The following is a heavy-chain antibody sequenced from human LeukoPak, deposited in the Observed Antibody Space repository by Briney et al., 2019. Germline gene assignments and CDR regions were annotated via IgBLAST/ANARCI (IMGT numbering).Heavy chain of an antibody. J-gene: IGHJ5*02. CDR2: MYYSGST. D-gene: IGHD3-22*01. CDR1: GGTISSGDYY. CDR3: ARPYYYDSRIDP. V-gene: IGHV4-30-4*01. Sequence: PSETLSLTCTVSGGTISSGDYYWSWIRQPPGKGLEWIAYMYYSGSTYYNPSLKSRVTMSADTSKNQLSLKLSSVTAADTAVYYCARPYYYDSRIDPWGQGILVTVSS.